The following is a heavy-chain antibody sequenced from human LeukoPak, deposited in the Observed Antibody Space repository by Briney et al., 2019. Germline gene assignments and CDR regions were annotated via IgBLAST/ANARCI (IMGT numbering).Heavy chain of an antibody. J-gene: IGHJ4*02. Sequence: ASVKVSCKASGYTFTSYYMHWVRQAPGQGLEWMGIISPSGGSTSYAQKFQGRVTMTRDTSTSTVYMELSSLRSEDTAVYYCARDRAEGMFGELLYTFDYWGQGTLVTVSS. CDR2: ISPSGGST. V-gene: IGHV1-46*01. CDR1: GYTFTSYY. D-gene: IGHD3-10*02. CDR3: ARDRAEGMFGELLYTFDY.